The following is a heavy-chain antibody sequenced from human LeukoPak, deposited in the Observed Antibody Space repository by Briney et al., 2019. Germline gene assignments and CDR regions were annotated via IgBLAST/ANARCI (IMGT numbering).Heavy chain of an antibody. CDR1: GDSYTNYL. CDR3: ARPAPCDNTFCPYYFDY. Sequence: GESLKISCKGSGDSYTNYLIGWVRQMPGKGLEWMGMIYPGDSDTRYSPSFEGQVTISADKSISTPYLQRSSLKALDSAMYYCARPAPCDNTFCPYYFDYWGQGTLVTVSS. J-gene: IGHJ4*02. D-gene: IGHD2-2*02. CDR2: IYPGDSDT. V-gene: IGHV5-51*01.